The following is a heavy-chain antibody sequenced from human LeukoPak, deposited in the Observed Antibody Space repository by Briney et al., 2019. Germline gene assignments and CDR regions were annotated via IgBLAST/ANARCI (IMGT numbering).Heavy chain of an antibody. D-gene: IGHD3-16*01. CDR2: ISAYNGNT. CDR1: GYTFTSYG. J-gene: IGHJ6*02. V-gene: IGHV1-18*01. Sequence: ASVKVSCKASGYTFTSYGISWVRQAPRQGLEWMGWISAYNGNTNYAQKLQGRVTMTTDTSTSTAYMELRSLRSDDTAVYYCARDWGMLSYYYYYYGMDVWGQGTTVTVSS. CDR3: ARDWGMLSYYYYYYGMDV.